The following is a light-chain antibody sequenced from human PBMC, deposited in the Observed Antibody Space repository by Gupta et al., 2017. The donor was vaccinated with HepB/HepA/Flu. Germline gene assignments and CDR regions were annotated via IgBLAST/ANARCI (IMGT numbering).Light chain of an antibody. J-gene: IGLJ2*01. CDR2: RNN. CDR1: SSNIGSNY. CDR3: STWDVSLSGRGV. Sequence: QSVLTQPPSISGTPGQRVTISCSGSSSNIGSNYVYWYQQLPGTAPKLLIYRNNQRPSGVPDRFSGSKSGTSASLAISGLRSEDEADYYCSTWDVSLSGRGVFGGGTKLTVL. V-gene: IGLV1-47*01.